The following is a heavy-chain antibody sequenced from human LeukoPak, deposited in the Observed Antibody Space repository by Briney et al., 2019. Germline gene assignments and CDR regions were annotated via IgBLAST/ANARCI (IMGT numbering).Heavy chain of an antibody. D-gene: IGHD3-22*01. Sequence: GGSLGLSCAASGFTFSSYSMNWVRQAPGKGLEWVSYISSSSSTIYYADSVKGRFTISRDNAKNSLYLQMNSLRDEDTAVYYCARDGVGYYDSSGYPNWFDPWGQGTLVTVSS. CDR1: GFTFSSYS. V-gene: IGHV3-48*02. CDR3: ARDGVGYYDSSGYPNWFDP. CDR2: ISSSSSTI. J-gene: IGHJ5*02.